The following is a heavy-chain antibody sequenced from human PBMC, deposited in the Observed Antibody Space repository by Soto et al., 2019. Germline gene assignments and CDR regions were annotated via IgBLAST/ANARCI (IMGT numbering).Heavy chain of an antibody. CDR3: ARGYGDYTENYYYCYMDV. CDR2: IDWDDDK. J-gene: IGHJ6*03. D-gene: IGHD4-17*01. CDR1: GFSLSTSGMC. V-gene: IGHV2-70*11. Sequence: SGPTLVNPTQTLTLTCTFSGFSLSTSGMCVSWIRQPPGKAPEWLARIDWDDDKYYSTSLKTRLTISKDTSKNQVVLTMTNMDPVDTATYYCARGYGDYTENYYYCYMDVWGKGTTVTVSS.